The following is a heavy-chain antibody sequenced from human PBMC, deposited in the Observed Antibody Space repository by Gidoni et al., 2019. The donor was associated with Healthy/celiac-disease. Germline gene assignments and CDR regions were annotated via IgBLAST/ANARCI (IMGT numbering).Heavy chain of an antibody. CDR3: ARDRSYSSSWYYYYYGMDV. J-gene: IGHJ6*02. D-gene: IGHD6-13*01. CDR1: GYTFTGYY. CDR2: INPNSGGT. Sequence: QVQLVQSGAEGKKPGASVKVSCKASGYTFTGYYMPWVRQAPGQGLEWMGWINPNSGGTNYAQKFQGRVTMTRDTSISTAYMELSRLRSDDTAVYYCARDRSYSSSWYYYYYGMDVWGQGTTVTVSS. V-gene: IGHV1-2*02.